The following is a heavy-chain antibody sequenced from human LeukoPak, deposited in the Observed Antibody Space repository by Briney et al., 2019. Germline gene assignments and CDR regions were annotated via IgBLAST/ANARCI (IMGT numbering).Heavy chain of an antibody. J-gene: IGHJ6*01. CDR3: AKDSSKPSSCRPTEHYYYFYGIDG. Sequence: GGSLRLSCAASGFTFDDYAMHWVRQAPGKGLEWVSLISGDGGSTYYADSVKGRFTISRDNSKKSLYLQMNSLRTEETVFYYCAKDSSKPSSCRPTEHYYYFYGIDGWGQGTTVTVSS. V-gene: IGHV3-43*02. CDR2: ISGDGGST. CDR1: GFTFDDYA. D-gene: IGHD6-19*01.